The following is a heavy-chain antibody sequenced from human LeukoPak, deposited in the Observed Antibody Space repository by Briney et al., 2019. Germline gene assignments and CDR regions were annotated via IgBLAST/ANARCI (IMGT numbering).Heavy chain of an antibody. V-gene: IGHV3-66*01. CDR1: GFTFSTYG. Sequence: PGGSLRLSCAASGFTFSTYGMHWVRQAPGKGLEWVSVIYRDGSTYYADSVKGRFTISRDNSKNTLYLQMNNLRVEDTAVYYCARVMTAITNWFDPWGQGTLVTVSS. CDR3: ARVMTAITNWFDP. D-gene: IGHD2-21*02. J-gene: IGHJ5*02. CDR2: IYRDGST.